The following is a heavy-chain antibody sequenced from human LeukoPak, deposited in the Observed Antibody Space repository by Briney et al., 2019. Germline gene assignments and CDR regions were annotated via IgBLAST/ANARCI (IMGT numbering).Heavy chain of an antibody. V-gene: IGHV3-74*01. J-gene: IGHJ4*02. CDR1: GFTFSSYW. Sequence: PGGSLRLSCTASGFTFSSYWMHWVRRAPGKGLVWVSRINSAGSSTSYADSVKGRFTISRENAKNTLYLQMNSLRAEDTAVYYCAGDSDYNFHFWGQGTLVTVSS. D-gene: IGHD4-11*01. CDR3: AGDSDYNFHF. CDR2: INSAGSST.